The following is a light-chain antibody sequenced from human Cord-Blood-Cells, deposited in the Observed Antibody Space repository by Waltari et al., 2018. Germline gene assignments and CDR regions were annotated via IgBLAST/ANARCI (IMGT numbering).Light chain of an antibody. CDR1: QGISSA. CDR3: QQFNSYPIT. CDR2: DAS. V-gene: IGKV1-13*02. J-gene: IGKJ5*01. Sequence: AIQLTQSPSSLSVSVGDRVTITCRASQGISSALVWYQQKPGKAPKLLIYDASSLESGVPSRFSGSGSGTDFTLTISSLQPEDFATYYCQQFNSYPITFGQGTRLEIK.